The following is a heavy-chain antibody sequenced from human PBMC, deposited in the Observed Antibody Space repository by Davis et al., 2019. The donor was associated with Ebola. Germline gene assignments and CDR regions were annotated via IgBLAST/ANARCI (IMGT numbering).Heavy chain of an antibody. D-gene: IGHD1-26*01. CDR1: GFTVSSNY. V-gene: IGHV3-53*01. Sequence: PGGSLRLSCAASGFTVSSNYMSWVRQAPGKGLEWVSVIYSGGSTYYADSVKGRFTISRDNSKNTLYLQMNSLRAEDTAVYYCARDPLNSGSYYYYGMDVWGQGTTVTVSS. CDR2: IYSGGST. J-gene: IGHJ6*02. CDR3: ARDPLNSGSYYYYGMDV.